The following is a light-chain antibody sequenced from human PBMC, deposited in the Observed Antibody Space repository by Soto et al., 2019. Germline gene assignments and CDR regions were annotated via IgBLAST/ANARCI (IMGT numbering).Light chain of an antibody. CDR2: AAS. CDR1: QGISSY. J-gene: IGKJ4*01. V-gene: IGKV1-9*01. Sequence: DIQLTQSPSFLSASVGERDTITWRASQGISSYLAWYQQKRGKAPKLLIYAASTLQSGVPSRFSGSGSGTEFTLTISSLQPEDFATYYCQQLNSYPLTFGGGTKVEIK. CDR3: QQLNSYPLT.